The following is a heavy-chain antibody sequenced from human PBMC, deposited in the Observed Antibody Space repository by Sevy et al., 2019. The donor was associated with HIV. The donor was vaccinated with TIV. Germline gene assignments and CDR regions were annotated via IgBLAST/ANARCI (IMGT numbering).Heavy chain of an antibody. D-gene: IGHD6-13*01. V-gene: IGHV3-21*01. Sequence: GGSLRLSCVGSGFNFNKHFMVWVRQAPGRGLQWVSSISSRSGYIFYSDSVRGRFTISRDNAKNSLFLEMNNLGVEDTAVYYCTREASAAGTSFGLDVWGQGTPVTVSS. J-gene: IGHJ6*02. CDR1: GFNFNKHF. CDR2: ISSRSGYI. CDR3: TREASAAGTSFGLDV.